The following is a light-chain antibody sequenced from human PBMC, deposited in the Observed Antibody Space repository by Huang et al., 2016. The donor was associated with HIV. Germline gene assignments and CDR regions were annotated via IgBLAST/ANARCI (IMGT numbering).Light chain of an antibody. J-gene: IGKJ2*01. CDR1: RSIRNRY. CDR3: QQYGSSSYT. V-gene: IGKV3D-20*01. CDR2: DAS. Sequence: DIVLTQSPATLSLSPGERATLSCRATRSIRNRYLAWFQQKPGLAPRLLIYDASNRATGIPDRFSGGGSGTDFTLTISRLEPEDFAVYYCQQYGSSSYTFGQGTKLELK.